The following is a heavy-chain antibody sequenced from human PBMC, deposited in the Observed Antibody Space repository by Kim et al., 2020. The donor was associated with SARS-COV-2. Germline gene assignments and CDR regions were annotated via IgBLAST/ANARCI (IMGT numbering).Heavy chain of an antibody. D-gene: IGHD3-10*01. CDR1: GYSFTSYW. CDR3: ARHRNTLLWFGESIVGFDP. V-gene: IGHV5-10-1*01. Sequence: GESLKISCKGSGYSFTSYWISWVRQMPGKGLEWMGRIDPSDSYTNYSPSFQGHVTISADKSISTAYLQWSSLKASDTAMYYCARHRNTLLWFGESIVGFDPWGQGTLVTVSS. J-gene: IGHJ5*02. CDR2: IDPSDSYT.